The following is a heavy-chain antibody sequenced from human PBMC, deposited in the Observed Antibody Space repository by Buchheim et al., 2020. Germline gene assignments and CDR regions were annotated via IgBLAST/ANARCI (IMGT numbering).Heavy chain of an antibody. Sequence: QVQLQESGPGLVKPAQTLSLICSVSGASISSGNYYWNWIRQRPGQGLEWIGYVYSSGVTYYSPSLRSRPAISLDTSQNQFSLRLRSVTAADTAVYYCATSRRGTPLVDWGQGSL. V-gene: IGHV4-31*03. CDR1: GASISSGNYY. D-gene: IGHD3-16*01. CDR3: ATSRRGTPLVD. J-gene: IGHJ4*02. CDR2: VYSSGVT.